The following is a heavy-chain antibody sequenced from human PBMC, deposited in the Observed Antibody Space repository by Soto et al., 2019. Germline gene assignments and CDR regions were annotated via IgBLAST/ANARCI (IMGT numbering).Heavy chain of an antibody. CDR1: GFTFSSYS. J-gene: IGHJ6*02. D-gene: IGHD3-10*01. Sequence: GGSLRLSCAASGFTFSSYSMNWVRQAPGKGLEWVSSISSSSSYIYYADSVKGRFTISRDNAKNSLYLQMNSLRAEDTAVYYCARFGSGSYQRPGYYYYYGMDVWGQGTTVTVSS. V-gene: IGHV3-21*01. CDR3: ARFGSGSYQRPGYYYYYGMDV. CDR2: ISSSSSYI.